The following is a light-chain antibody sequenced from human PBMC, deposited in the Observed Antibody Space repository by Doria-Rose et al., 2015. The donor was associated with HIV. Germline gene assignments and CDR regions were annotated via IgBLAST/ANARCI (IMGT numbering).Light chain of an antibody. CDR3: QHFDKYFSWT. V-gene: IGKV1-5*03. CDR1: QSISNW. Sequence: DIQLAPSPSTLSASVGDGVTIACRASQSISNWLAWYQQKPGQAPKLLIYKASTLQSGVPSRFRGSGSGTEFTLTINSLQPDDFATYYCQHFDKYFSWTFGHGTKVDIK. CDR2: KAS. J-gene: IGKJ1*01.